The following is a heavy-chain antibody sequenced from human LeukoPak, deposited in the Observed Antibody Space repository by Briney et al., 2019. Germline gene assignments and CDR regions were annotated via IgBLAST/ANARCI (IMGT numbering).Heavy chain of an antibody. D-gene: IGHD6-19*01. CDR2: ISDYGGST. CDR3: AKGDSSGWYGNFDY. V-gene: IGHV3-23*01. Sequence: GGSLRLSCAGSGFTFKNYGVHWVRQAPGKGLEWVSTISDYGGSTYYTDSVKGRFTISRDNSKNTLFLQMNSLRAEDTAVYYCAKGDSSGWYGNFDYWGQGTLVTVSS. J-gene: IGHJ4*02. CDR1: GFTFKNYG.